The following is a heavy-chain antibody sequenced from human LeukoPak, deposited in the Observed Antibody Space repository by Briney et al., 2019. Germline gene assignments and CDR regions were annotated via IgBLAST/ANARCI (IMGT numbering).Heavy chain of an antibody. CDR1: GFTFSDYS. CDR2: ISSSGSTI. D-gene: IGHD1-26*01. V-gene: IGHV3-11*04. J-gene: IGHJ3*01. CDR3: ARDRRGAAAGD. Sequence: GGSLRLSCAASGFTFSDYSMNWIRQAPGKGLDWVSYISSSGSTIYYADSVKGRFTISRDNAKNSLYLQMNSLRAEDTAVYYYARDRRGAAAGDWGQGTMVTVSS.